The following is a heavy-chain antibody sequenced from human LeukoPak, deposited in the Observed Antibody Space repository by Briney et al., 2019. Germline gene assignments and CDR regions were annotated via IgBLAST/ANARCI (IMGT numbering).Heavy chain of an antibody. V-gene: IGHV4-4*07. J-gene: IGHJ4*02. CDR3: ARTYYYGSGSYYYFDY. Sequence: SETLSLTCTVSGGSISSYYWSWIRQPAGKGLEWIGRIYTSGSTNYNPSLKSRVTMSVDTSKNQFSLKLSSVTAVDTAVYYCARTYYYGSGSYYYFDYWGQGTLVTVSS. D-gene: IGHD3-10*01. CDR1: GGSISSYY. CDR2: IYTSGST.